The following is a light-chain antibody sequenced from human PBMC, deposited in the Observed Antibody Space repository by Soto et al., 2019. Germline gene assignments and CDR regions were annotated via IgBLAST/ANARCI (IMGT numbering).Light chain of an antibody. CDR2: AAS. J-gene: IGKJ3*01. V-gene: IGKV1-39*01. CDR3: QQSYSTIFT. Sequence: DIQMTQSPSSLSASVGDRVTITCRASQSISSYLNWYQQKPGKAPKLLIYAASSLQSGVPSRFSGSGSVTDFTLTISSLQPEDFATYYCQQSYSTIFTFGPGT. CDR1: QSISSY.